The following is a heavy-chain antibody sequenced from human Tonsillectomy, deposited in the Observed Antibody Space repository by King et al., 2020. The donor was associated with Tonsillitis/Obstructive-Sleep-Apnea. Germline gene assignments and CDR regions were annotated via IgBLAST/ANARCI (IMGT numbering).Heavy chain of an antibody. V-gene: IGHV3-74*01. CDR3: AGDPDTHVDCCAGFYNCYCYYGMDV. J-gene: IGHJ6*02. Sequence: VQLVESGGGLVQPGGSLRLSCAASGFTFSSHWMHWVRQAPGKGLVWVSRINSDGSSTSYADSVKGRFTISRDNAKNTLYLQMNSLRAEDTAVYYCAGDPDTHVDCCAGFYNCYCYYGMDVWGQGTTVTVSS. CDR1: GFTFSSHW. CDR2: INSDGSST. D-gene: IGHD3-3*01.